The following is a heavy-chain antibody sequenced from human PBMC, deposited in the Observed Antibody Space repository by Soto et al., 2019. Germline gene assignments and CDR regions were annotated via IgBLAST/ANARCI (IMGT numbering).Heavy chain of an antibody. J-gene: IGHJ6*03. V-gene: IGHV3-11*01. D-gene: IGHD2-2*01. Sequence: QVQLVESGGGLVKPGGSLRLSCAASGFTFSDYYMSWIRQAPGKGLEWVSYISSSGSSISYADSVKGRFTITRDNAKNSVFLQMNSLRADDTAVYYCARNHFCSSSSCPYYYYMDVWGKGTTVTVSS. CDR3: ARNHFCSSSSCPYYYYMDV. CDR2: ISSSGSSI. CDR1: GFTFSDYY.